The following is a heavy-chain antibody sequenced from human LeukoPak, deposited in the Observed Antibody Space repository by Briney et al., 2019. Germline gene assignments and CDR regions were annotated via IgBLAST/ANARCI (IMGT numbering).Heavy chain of an antibody. Sequence: PSETLSLTCTVSGGSISSYYWSWIRQPPGKGLEWIGYIYYSGSTNYNPSLKSRVTISVDTSKNQFSLKLSSVTAADTAVYYCERGTYGSGSYLPSYYFDYWGQGTLVTVSS. D-gene: IGHD3-10*01. V-gene: IGHV4-59*01. CDR3: ERGTYGSGSYLPSYYFDY. J-gene: IGHJ4*02. CDR2: IYYSGST. CDR1: GGSISSYY.